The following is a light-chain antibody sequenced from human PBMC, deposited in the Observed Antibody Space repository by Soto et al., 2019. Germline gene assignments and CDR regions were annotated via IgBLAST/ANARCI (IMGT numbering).Light chain of an antibody. J-gene: IGKJ1*01. CDR1: QSVNSY. V-gene: IGKV3-11*01. CDR3: QQRRNWPPT. CDR2: DAS. Sequence: EIVLTQSPGTLSLSPGERATLSCRASQSVNSYLAWYQQKPGQAPRLLIYDASNRATGIPARFSGSGSGTDFTLTISSLDPEDFAVYYCQQRRNWPPTFGQGPRWKSN.